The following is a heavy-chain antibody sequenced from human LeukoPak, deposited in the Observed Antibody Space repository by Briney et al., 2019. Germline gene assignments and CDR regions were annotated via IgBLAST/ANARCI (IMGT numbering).Heavy chain of an antibody. CDR3: ARDQSDYYDSSGHDAFDI. CDR1: GFTVSSNH. J-gene: IGHJ3*02. D-gene: IGHD3-22*01. Sequence: GALRLSCAASGFTVSSNHMNWVRQAPGKGLEWVSSISSSSSYIYYADSVKGRFTISRDNAKNSLYLQMNSLRAEDTAVYYCARDQSDYYDSSGHDAFDIWGQGTMVTVSS. V-gene: IGHV3-21*01. CDR2: ISSSSSYI.